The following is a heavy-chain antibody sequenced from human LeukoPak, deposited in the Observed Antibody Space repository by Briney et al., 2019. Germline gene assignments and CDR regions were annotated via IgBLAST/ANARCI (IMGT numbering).Heavy chain of an antibody. CDR2: MRSKAYGGTT. V-gene: IGHV3-49*03. J-gene: IGHJ4*02. D-gene: IGHD6-19*01. CDR3: TRKGYSSGWYKKDPFDY. CDR1: GFTFGDYA. Sequence: GRSLRLSCTASGFTFGDYALSWFRQAPGKGQEWVGFMRSKAYGGTTEYAASVRGRFTISREDSKSIAYLQMNSLKTEDTAVYYCTRKGYSSGWYKKDPFDYWGQGTLVTVSS.